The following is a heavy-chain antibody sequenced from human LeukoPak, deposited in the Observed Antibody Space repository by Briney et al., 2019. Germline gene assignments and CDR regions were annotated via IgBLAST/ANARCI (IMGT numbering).Heavy chain of an antibody. D-gene: IGHD3-10*01. J-gene: IGHJ2*01. Sequence: GGSLRLSCAASGFTFSSYWMSWVRQAPGKGLEWVSAISGSGGSTYYADSVKGRFTISRDNAKKSLYLQMNSLRAEDTAVYYCARYGSGSYYWYFDLWGRGTLVTVSS. CDR2: ISGSGGST. CDR3: ARYGSGSYYWYFDL. CDR1: GFTFSSYW. V-gene: IGHV3-21*01.